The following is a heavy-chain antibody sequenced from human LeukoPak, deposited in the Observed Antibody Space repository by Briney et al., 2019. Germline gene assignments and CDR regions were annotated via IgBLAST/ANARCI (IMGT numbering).Heavy chain of an antibody. Sequence: GGSLRLSCAASGFSFSSYAMSWVRQAPGKGLEWVSTIRRNGGSTNYADSVKGRFTISRDNSKNTLYLQMNSLRAEDTAVYYCARNYFGSGSYPLPYYFDYWGQGTLVTVSS. D-gene: IGHD3-10*01. CDR3: ARNYFGSGSYPLPYYFDY. CDR1: GFSFSSYA. V-gene: IGHV3-23*01. J-gene: IGHJ4*02. CDR2: IRRNGGST.